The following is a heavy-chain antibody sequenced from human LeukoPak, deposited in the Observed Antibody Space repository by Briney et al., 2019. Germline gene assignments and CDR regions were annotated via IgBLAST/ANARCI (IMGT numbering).Heavy chain of an antibody. D-gene: IGHD2-2*01. V-gene: IGHV3-7*01. CDR3: AKDAHPTPIVVVPAAMRYMDV. Sequence: GGSLRLSCAASGFTFSSYWMSWVRQAPGKGLEWVANIKQDGSEKYYVDSVKGRFTISRDNAKNSLYLQMNSLRAEDTAVYYCAKDAHPTPIVVVPAAMRYMDVWGKGTTVTVSS. CDR2: IKQDGSEK. CDR1: GFTFSSYW. J-gene: IGHJ6*03.